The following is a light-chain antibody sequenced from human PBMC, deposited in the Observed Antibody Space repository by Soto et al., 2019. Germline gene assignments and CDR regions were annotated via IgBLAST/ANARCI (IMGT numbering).Light chain of an antibody. J-gene: IGLJ3*02. CDR2: ENN. CDR3: GTWYSSLSSGLWV. V-gene: IGLV1-51*02. CDR1: SFNIGNYD. Sequence: QSVLTQPPSVSAAPGQTVIISCSGSSFNIGNYDLSWYQQVPGTDPKLLIFENNRRPSGMPDLFSGSNSCTAATLVITGLQTEDEDDYYCGTWYSSLSSGLWVFGGGTKLTVL.